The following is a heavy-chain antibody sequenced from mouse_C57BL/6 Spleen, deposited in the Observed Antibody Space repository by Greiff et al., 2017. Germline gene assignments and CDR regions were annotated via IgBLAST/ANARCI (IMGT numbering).Heavy chain of an antibody. CDR1: GFSLTSYA. CDR2: IWTGGGT. D-gene: IGHD2-4*01. V-gene: IGHV2-9-1*01. Sequence: QVQLKQSGPGLVAPSQSLSITCTVSGFSLTSYAISWVRQPPGKGLEWLGVIWTGGGTKYNSALKSRLSISKDNSKSQVFLKMNSLQTDDTARYYCASYDYDGPWFAYWGQGTLVTVSA. J-gene: IGHJ3*01. CDR3: ASYDYDGPWFAY.